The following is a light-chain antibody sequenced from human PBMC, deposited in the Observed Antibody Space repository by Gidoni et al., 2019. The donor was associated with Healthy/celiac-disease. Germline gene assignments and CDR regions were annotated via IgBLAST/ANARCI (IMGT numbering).Light chain of an antibody. CDR1: NIGSKS. V-gene: IGLV3-21*02. J-gene: IGLJ2*01. CDR3: QVWDSSSVI. Sequence: SYVLTQPPSVSVAPGQTATITRGGNNIGSKSVHWYQQKPGQAPVLVVYDDGDRPSGIPERFSGSNSGNTATLTISRVEAGDEADYYCQVWDSSSVIVGGGTTLTVL. CDR2: DDG.